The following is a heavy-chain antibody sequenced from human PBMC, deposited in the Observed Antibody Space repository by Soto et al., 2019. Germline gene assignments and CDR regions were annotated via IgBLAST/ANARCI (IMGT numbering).Heavy chain of an antibody. J-gene: IGHJ4*02. CDR3: ARVQHPAYFDY. Sequence: ASVKVSCKASGYTFTSYAMHWVRQAPGQRLEWMGWINAGNGNTKYSQKFQGRVTITRDTSKNQFSLHLNSVTPEDTAVYYCARVQHPAYFDYWGQGTPVTVSS. CDR2: INAGNGNT. V-gene: IGHV1-3*01. CDR1: GYTFTSYA.